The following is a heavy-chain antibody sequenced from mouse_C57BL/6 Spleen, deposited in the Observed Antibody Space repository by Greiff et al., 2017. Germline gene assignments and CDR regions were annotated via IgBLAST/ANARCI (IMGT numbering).Heavy chain of an antibody. V-gene: IGHV1-61*01. Sequence: VQLQQPGAELVRPGSSVKLSCKASGYTFTSYWMDWVKQRPGQGLEWIGNIYPSDSETHYNQKFKDKATLTVDKSSSPAYMQLSSLTSEDSAVYYCARGGTGYWYFDVWGTGTTVTVSS. CDR2: IYPSDSET. D-gene: IGHD4-1*01. CDR3: ARGGTGYWYFDV. CDR1: GYTFTSYW. J-gene: IGHJ1*03.